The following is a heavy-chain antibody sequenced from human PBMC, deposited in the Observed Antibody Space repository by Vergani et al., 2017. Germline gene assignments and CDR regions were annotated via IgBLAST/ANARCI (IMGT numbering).Heavy chain of an antibody. D-gene: IGHD3-10*01. CDR1: GGAFSSYA. J-gene: IGHJ6*02. CDR2: IIPIFGTA. Sequence: QGQLVQSGAEVKKPGSSMKVSCKASGGAFSSYAINWVRQAPGQGLEWMGGIIPIFGTANYAQKFQGRVTITADESTSTAYMELSSLRSEDTAVYYCARESSYYYGSGSYYKGAGMDVWGQGTTVTVSS. CDR3: ARESSYYYGSGSYYKGAGMDV. V-gene: IGHV1-69*13.